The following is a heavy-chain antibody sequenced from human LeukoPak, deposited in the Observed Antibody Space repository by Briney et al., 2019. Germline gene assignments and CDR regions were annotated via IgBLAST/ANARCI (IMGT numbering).Heavy chain of an antibody. CDR3: ARLTMPTGPGDY. CDR1: GGSIRSYY. Sequence: SETLSLTCSVSGGSIRSYYWSWIRQPPGKGLEWIGYIHYSGGANYSPSIKGQVTLSVDPSKNLLSLKLTSVTAADTGVYYCARLTMPTGPGDYWGQGTLVTVSS. V-gene: IGHV4-59*08. D-gene: IGHD4/OR15-4a*01. J-gene: IGHJ4*02. CDR2: IHYSGGA.